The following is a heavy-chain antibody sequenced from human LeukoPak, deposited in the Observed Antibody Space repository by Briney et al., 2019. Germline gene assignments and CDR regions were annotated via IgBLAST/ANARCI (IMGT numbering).Heavy chain of an antibody. CDR3: ARRHSSSQFDS. J-gene: IGHJ4*02. CDR1: GFSLTTHGMS. CDR2: IDWDDDK. D-gene: IGHD6-13*01. Sequence: SGPALVKPTQTLTLTCTFSGFSLTTHGMSVAWIRQPPGRALEWLALIDWDDDKYYSTSLMARLTISQGTSKNRVVLTVTDLDPMDTARYFCARRHSSSQFDSWGQGLMVTVSS. V-gene: IGHV2-70*01.